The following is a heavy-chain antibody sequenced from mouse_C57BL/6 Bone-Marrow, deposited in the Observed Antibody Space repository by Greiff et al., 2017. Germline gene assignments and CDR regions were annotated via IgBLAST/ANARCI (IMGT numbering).Heavy chain of an antibody. CDR1: GYTFTSYW. D-gene: IGHD1-1*01. Sequence: QVQLQQPGAELVKPGASVKMSCKASGYTFTSYWITWVKQRPGQGLVWIGDIYPGSGSTNYTEKCKSKATLTVNTSSSTAYMQLSSLTSEDAAVYYCARDYCSSYEDYCGQGTTLTVSA. J-gene: IGHJ2*01. V-gene: IGHV1-55*01. CDR2: IYPGSGST. CDR3: ARDYCSSYEDY.